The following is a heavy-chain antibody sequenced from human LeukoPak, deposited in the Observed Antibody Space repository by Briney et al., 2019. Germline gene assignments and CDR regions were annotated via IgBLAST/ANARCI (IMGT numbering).Heavy chain of an antibody. CDR3: ASPVRSGSYPAY. CDR1: GGTFSSYA. J-gene: IGHJ4*02. Sequence: SVKVSCKASGGTFSSYAISWVRQAPGQGLEWMGRIIPILGIANYAQKFQGRVTITADKSTSTAYMELSSLRSEDTAVYYCASPVRSGSYPAYWGQGTLVTVSS. V-gene: IGHV1-69*04. CDR2: IIPILGIA. D-gene: IGHD3-10*01.